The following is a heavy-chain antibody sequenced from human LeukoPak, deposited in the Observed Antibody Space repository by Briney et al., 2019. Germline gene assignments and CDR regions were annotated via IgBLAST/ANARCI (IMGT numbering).Heavy chain of an antibody. J-gene: IGHJ4*02. CDR1: GFMFSSYS. Sequence: GGSLRLSCAASGFMFSSYSMNWVRQAPGKGLEWVSSISGSSTYIYYADAVKGRFTISRDNAKDSLYLQMNSLRAEDTAVYYCATHTVGLEYWGQGALVPVS. CDR2: ISGSSTYI. CDR3: ATHTVGLEY. D-gene: IGHD4-11*01. V-gene: IGHV3-21*01.